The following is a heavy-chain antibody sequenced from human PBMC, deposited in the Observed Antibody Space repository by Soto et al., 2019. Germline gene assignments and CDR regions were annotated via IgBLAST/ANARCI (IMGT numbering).Heavy chain of an antibody. CDR1: GCTFSSFA. V-gene: IGHV1-69*01. CDR3: ALGNAMDV. Sequence: QVQLVQSGAEVKKPGSSVKVSCKASGCTFSSFAINWVRQAPGQGPQWMGGIMPIVGTPNYAQRFQGRVTIITDEVTSTDYMELTSLTVEDTAVYYCALGNAMDVWGQGTTVTVSS. J-gene: IGHJ6*02. CDR2: IMPIVGTP. D-gene: IGHD7-27*01.